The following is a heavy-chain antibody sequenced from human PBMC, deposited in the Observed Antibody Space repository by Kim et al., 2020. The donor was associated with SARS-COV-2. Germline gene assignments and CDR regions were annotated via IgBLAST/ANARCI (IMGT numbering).Heavy chain of an antibody. CDR1: GYTFTGYY. D-gene: IGHD3-10*01. J-gene: IGHJ4*02. CDR2: INPNSGGT. Sequence: ASVKVSCKASGYTFTGYYMHWVRQAPGQGLEWMGWINPNSGGTNYAQKFQGRVTMTRDTSISTAYMELSRLRSDDTAVYYCARDGQEFYYGSGSYFDYWGQGTLVTVSS. V-gene: IGHV1-2*02. CDR3: ARDGQEFYYGSGSYFDY.